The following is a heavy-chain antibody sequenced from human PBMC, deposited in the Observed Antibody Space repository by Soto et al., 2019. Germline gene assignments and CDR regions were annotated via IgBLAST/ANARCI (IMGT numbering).Heavy chain of an antibody. CDR2: IHYRGDT. V-gene: IGHV4-39*01. CDR3: ARLPTGYPNWFDP. CDR1: GASISTNHHN. D-gene: IGHD3-9*01. J-gene: IGHJ5*02. Sequence: QVQLQGSGPGLVRPSETLSLTCTVSGASISTNHHNWAWVRQPPGKGLEWLGNIHYRGDTYFNPSLGSRLSMSVDPSKNPFSLKLTSVTAADTAVYYCARLPTGYPNWFDPWGQGTLVTVSS.